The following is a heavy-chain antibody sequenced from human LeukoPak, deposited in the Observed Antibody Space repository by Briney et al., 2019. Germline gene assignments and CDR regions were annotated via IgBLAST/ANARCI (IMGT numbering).Heavy chain of an antibody. CDR1: GGSFSGYY. D-gene: IGHD2-21*02. Sequence: SETLSLTCAVYGGSFSGYYWSWIRQPPGKGLEWIGEINHSGSTNYNPSLKSRVTISVDTSKNQFSLKLSSVTAADTAVYYCARDRHIDCGGDCYPGFDPWGQGTLVTVSS. J-gene: IGHJ5*02. CDR3: ARDRHIDCGGDCYPGFDP. CDR2: INHSGST. V-gene: IGHV4-34*01.